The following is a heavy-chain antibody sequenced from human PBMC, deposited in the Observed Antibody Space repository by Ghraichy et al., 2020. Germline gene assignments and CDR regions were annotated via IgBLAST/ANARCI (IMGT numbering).Heavy chain of an antibody. CDR2: SYYNGNT. Sequence: SETLSLTCTVSGGSISSHYWNWIRQPPGKGLEWIGFSYYNGNTNYNPSLKSRVTISVDTSKKHFSLKLSSVTAADTAGYYCAGYRGGTAGEGEFDYWGQGTLVTVSS. CDR3: AGYRGGTAGEGEFDY. CDR1: GGSISSHY. J-gene: IGHJ4*02. V-gene: IGHV4-59*11. D-gene: IGHD7-27*01.